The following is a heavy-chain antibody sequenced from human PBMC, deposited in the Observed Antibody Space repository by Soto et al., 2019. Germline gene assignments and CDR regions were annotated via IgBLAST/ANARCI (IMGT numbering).Heavy chain of an antibody. CDR1: GGSFSGYY. V-gene: IGHV4-34*01. CDR3: ARGCYPYSGYENYYYYYMDV. D-gene: IGHD5-12*01. Sequence: SETLSLTCAVYGGSFSGYYWSWIRQPPGKGLEWIGEINHSGSTNYNPSLKSRVTISVDTSKNQFSLKLSSVTAADTAVYYWARGCYPYSGYENYYYYYMDVWGKGTTVTVSS. J-gene: IGHJ6*03. CDR2: INHSGST.